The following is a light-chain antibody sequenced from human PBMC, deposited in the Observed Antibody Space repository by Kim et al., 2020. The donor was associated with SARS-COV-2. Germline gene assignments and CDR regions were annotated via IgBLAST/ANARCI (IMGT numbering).Light chain of an antibody. Sequence: SPGERATLSCRASQSVSSSYLAWYQQKPGQAPRLLIYGASSRATGIPDRFSGSGSGADFTLTISRLEPEDFAVYYCQQYGSSPLTFGGGTKVDIK. CDR3: QQYGSSPLT. V-gene: IGKV3-20*01. J-gene: IGKJ4*01. CDR2: GAS. CDR1: QSVSSSY.